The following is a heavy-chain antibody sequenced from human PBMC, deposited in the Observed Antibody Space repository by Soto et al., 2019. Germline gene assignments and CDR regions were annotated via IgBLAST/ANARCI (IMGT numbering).Heavy chain of an antibody. CDR2: INPSGGNT. V-gene: IGHV1-46*01. J-gene: IGHJ6*02. Sequence: ASVKVTCKESGYTFTSYYMHWVRQAPGQGLEWMGIINPSGGNTSYAQKFQGRVTMTRDTSTSTVYMELSSLRSEDTAVYCCARGTRITIFGVASAYGMDVWGQ. D-gene: IGHD3-3*01. CDR1: GYTFTSYY. CDR3: ARGTRITIFGVASAYGMDV.